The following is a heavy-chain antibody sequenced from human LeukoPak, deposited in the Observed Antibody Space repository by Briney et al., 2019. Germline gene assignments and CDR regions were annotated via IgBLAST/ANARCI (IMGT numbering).Heavy chain of an antibody. CDR1: GGSFSGYY. Sequence: SETLSLTCAVYGGSFSGYYWSWIRQPPGKGLEWIGEINHSGSTNYNPSLKSRVTILVDMSKSQFSLKLSSVTAADTAVYYCAGPVRHGYNSYAFDIWGQGTLVTVSS. CDR2: INHSGST. CDR3: AGPVRHGYNSYAFDI. D-gene: IGHD5-24*01. J-gene: IGHJ3*02. V-gene: IGHV4-34*01.